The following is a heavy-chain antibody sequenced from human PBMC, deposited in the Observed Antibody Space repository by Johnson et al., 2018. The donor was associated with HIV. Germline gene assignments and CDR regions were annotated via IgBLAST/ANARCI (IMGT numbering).Heavy chain of an antibody. Sequence: VQLVESGEGVVQPGRSLRLSCVVSGFTFSRNSMHWVRQAPGKGLEWVSYISSSGSTIYYADSVKGRFTISRDNAKNSLYLHMNSLRGEDTALYYCEAVVSAFDIWGQGTMVTVSS. D-gene: IGHD2-15*01. J-gene: IGHJ3*02. CDR1: GFTFSRNS. V-gene: IGHV3-48*04. CDR3: EAVVSAFDI. CDR2: ISSSGSTI.